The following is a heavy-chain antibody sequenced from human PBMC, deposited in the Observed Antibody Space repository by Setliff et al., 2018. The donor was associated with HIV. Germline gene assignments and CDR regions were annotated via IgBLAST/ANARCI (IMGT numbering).Heavy chain of an antibody. CDR3: TALNYDILTGYSDY. CDR1: GYTFTNYY. CDR2: VDPEDGET. Sequence: ASVKVSCKASGYTFTNYYMHWAHQAPGEGLEGMGRVDPEDGETIYAEKFQGRVNITADTSTDTAYMELSSLRSEDTAVYYCTALNYDILTGYSDYWGQGTLVTVSS. D-gene: IGHD3-9*01. V-gene: IGHV1-69-2*01. J-gene: IGHJ4*02.